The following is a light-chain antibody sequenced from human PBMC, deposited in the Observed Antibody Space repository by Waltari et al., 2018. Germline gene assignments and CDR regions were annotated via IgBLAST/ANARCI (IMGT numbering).Light chain of an antibody. V-gene: IGKV3-11*01. Sequence: VVLTQSPVTLSLSPGETATLSCRASQTIGTHLAWYQHKLGQSPRLLIYDASTRATGIPARFSGSGSGTDFTLTISGLEAEDSAFYYCQQRYNWPPLTSGGGTKVQTK. CDR3: QQRYNWPPLT. CDR2: DAS. J-gene: IGKJ4*01. CDR1: QTIGTH.